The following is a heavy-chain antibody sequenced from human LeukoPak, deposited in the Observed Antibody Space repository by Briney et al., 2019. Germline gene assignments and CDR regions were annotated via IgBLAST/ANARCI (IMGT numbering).Heavy chain of an antibody. D-gene: IGHD6-19*01. Sequence: PGGSLRLSCAASGFTFSSYAMSWVRQAPGKGLEWVSAISGSGGSTYYADSVKGRFTISRDNSKNTLYLQMNSLRAEDTAVYYCAKDGGIAVAGDPFDYWGQGTLVTVSS. CDR3: AKDGGIAVAGDPFDY. CDR2: ISGSGGST. V-gene: IGHV3-23*01. CDR1: GFTFSSYA. J-gene: IGHJ4*02.